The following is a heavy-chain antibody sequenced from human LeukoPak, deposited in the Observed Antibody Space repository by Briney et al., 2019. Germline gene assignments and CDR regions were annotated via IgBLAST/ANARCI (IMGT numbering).Heavy chain of an antibody. D-gene: IGHD2-15*01. CDR3: AICYAGISLPDY. CDR2: FSGSGDST. Sequence: RGVPLRLSCTASGYTLSSFAVVWLRRSRGGGVEGVSAFSGSGDSTYYADCVKSRFTNSRDNSKNPLYQQMNSLRAEDTAVYYCAICYAGISLPDYWGQGTLVTVSS. J-gene: IGHJ4*02. V-gene: IGHV3-23*01. CDR1: GYTLSSFA.